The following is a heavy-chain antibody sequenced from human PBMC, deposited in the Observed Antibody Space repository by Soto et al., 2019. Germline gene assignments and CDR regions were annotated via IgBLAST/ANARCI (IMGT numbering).Heavy chain of an antibody. D-gene: IGHD3-10*01. CDR2: IKEDGSEK. V-gene: IGHV3-7*01. Sequence: EAQVVESGGGLAQPGGSLRLSCVSSGFTCSSYWMSWVRQAPGKGLEWVANIKEDGSEKDYVESVKGRFTISRDNAKRPLYLQMSSLRAEDTAVYYCVRASIGFGESSAGFDPWGQGTLVTVSS. CDR3: VRASIGFGESSAGFDP. CDR1: GFTCSSYW. J-gene: IGHJ5*02.